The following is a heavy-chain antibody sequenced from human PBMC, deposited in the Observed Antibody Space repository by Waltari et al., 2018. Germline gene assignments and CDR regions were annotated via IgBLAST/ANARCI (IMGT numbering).Heavy chain of an antibody. CDR2: INPNSGGT. CDR1: GYPFTGYY. J-gene: IGHJ5*02. D-gene: IGHD6-19*01. CDR3: ARQVAVAGTRWFDP. V-gene: IGHV1-2*06. Sequence: QVQLVQSWAEVKKPGASVQVSCKASGYPFTGYYMHWVRPAPGQGLEGMGRINPNSGGTNYAQKFQGRVTMTRDTSISTAYMELSRLRSDDTAVYYCARQVAVAGTRWFDPWGQGTLVTVSS.